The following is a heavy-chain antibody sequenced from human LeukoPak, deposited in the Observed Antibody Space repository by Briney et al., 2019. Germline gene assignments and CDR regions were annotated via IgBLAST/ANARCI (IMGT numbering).Heavy chain of an antibody. Sequence: ASVKVSCKASGYTFTGYGISWVRQAPGQGLEWMGGINAGIGNTKYSQKFQGRVTITTDTSASTAYMELSSLRSEDTAVYYCARGAMAEPGPASDIWGQGTMVTVSS. V-gene: IGHV1-18*01. CDR3: ARGAMAEPGPASDI. CDR1: GYTFTGYG. D-gene: IGHD5-18*01. CDR2: INAGIGNT. J-gene: IGHJ3*02.